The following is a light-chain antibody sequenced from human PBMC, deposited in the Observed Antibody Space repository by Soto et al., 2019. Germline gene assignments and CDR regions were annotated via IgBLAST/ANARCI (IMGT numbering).Light chain of an antibody. CDR1: QTVLYTSNH. CDR2: WAS. Sequence: DIVMTQSPDSLAVSLGERATINCKSSQTVLYTSNHLAWYQHKPGQPPKLLIYWASTRESGVPDRFSGSGSGTDFTLTISSLQAEDVAVYYCQQYYTTPVTFGQGTKVEIK. CDR3: QQYYTTPVT. J-gene: IGKJ1*01. V-gene: IGKV4-1*01.